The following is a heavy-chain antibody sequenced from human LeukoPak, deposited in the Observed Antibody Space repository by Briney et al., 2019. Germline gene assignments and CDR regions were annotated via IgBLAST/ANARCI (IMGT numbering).Heavy chain of an antibody. D-gene: IGHD5-18*01. Sequence: GGSLRLSCAVFGFTFSNYWMNWVRQAPGKGLVWVSRINTDGSSTSYADSVKGRFTISRDNAKNRLYVQMNSLRAEDTAVYYCATGSGLWSPDYWGQGTLVTVSS. V-gene: IGHV3-74*01. CDR3: ATGSGLWSPDY. CDR1: GFTFSNYW. J-gene: IGHJ4*02. CDR2: INTDGSST.